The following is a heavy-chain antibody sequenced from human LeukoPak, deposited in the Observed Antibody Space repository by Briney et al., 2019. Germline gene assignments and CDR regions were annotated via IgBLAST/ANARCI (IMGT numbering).Heavy chain of an antibody. J-gene: IGHJ4*02. V-gene: IGHV3-23*01. D-gene: IGHD4-17*01. CDR1: GFTFSSYA. Sequence: GGSLRLSCAASGFTFSSYAMSWVRQAPGKGLEWVSGISGSGDNTYYADSVKGRFIISRDNSKNTLYLQMNSLRADDTALYYCAKAMSTVMGGTDYWGQGTLVTVSS. CDR2: ISGSGDNT. CDR3: AKAMSTVMGGTDY.